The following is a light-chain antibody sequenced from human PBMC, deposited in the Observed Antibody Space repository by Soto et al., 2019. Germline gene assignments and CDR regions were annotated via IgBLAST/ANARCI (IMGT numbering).Light chain of an antibody. V-gene: IGKV3-20*01. CDR3: QQYDGSPRT. CDR1: QSVSSSY. J-gene: IGKJ1*01. CDR2: GAS. Sequence: EIVLTQSTGTLSLSPGERATLSCRASQSVSSSYLAWYQQKPGQAPRLLIYGASSRATGIPDRFSGSGSGTDVTLTISRLEPEDFALYYCQQYDGSPRTFGQGTKVEIK.